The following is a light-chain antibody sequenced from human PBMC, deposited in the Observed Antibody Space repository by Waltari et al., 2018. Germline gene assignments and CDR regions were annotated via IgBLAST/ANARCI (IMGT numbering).Light chain of an antibody. CDR1: TGTVTRSFY. Sequence: QTVVTQEPSLTVSPGGTVTLTCASSTGTVTRSFYPTWFQQKPGQAPRALIYSTNNKHPWTPARFSGSLLGGSAALPLSNVQPEDEAEYYCLLYYADGQLRVFGGGTKLTVL. CDR3: LLYYADGQLRV. CDR2: STN. V-gene: IGLV7-43*01. J-gene: IGLJ3*02.